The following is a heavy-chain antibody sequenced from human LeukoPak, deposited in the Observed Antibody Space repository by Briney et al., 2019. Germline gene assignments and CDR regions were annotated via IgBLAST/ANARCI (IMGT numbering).Heavy chain of an antibody. D-gene: IGHD2-2*01. CDR3: AKGADIVVVPAAIVPTYFDY. J-gene: IGHJ4*02. CDR1: GFTFSSYA. V-gene: IGHV3-23*01. CDR2: ISGSGGST. Sequence: PGGSLRLSCAASGFTFSSYAMSWVRQAPGKGLEWVSAISGSGGSTYYADSVKGWFTISRDNSKNTLYLQMNSLRAEDTAVYYCAKGADIVVVPAAIVPTYFDYWGQGTLVTVSS.